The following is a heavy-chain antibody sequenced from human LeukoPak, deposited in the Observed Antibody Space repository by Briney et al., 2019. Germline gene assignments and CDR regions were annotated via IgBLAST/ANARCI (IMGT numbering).Heavy chain of an antibody. D-gene: IGHD3-22*01. J-gene: IGHJ4*02. CDR3: ARVIVRQDYYDSSPNFDY. CDR2: ISSSSSYI. Sequence: PGGSLRLSCAASGFTFSSYSMNWVRQAPGKGLEWVSSISSSSSYIYYADSVKGRFTISRDNAKNSLYLQMNSLRAEDTAVYYCARVIVRQDYYDSSPNFDYWGQGTLVTVSS. V-gene: IGHV3-21*01. CDR1: GFTFSSYS.